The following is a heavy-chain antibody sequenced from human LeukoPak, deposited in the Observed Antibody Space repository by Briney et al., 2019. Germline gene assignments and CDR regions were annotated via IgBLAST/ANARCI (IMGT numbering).Heavy chain of an antibody. Sequence: PGGSLRLSCAASGFTFSSYGMSWVRQAPGKGLQWVSVIIGSGSSTYYADSVKGWFTISRDNARNTLYLQMNSLRAEDTAVYYCARWYYYETSGLYYGSFDNWGQGTLVTVSS. D-gene: IGHD3-22*01. CDR3: ARWYYYETSGLYYGSFDN. CDR1: GFTFSSYG. V-gene: IGHV3-23*01. CDR2: IIGSGSST. J-gene: IGHJ5*02.